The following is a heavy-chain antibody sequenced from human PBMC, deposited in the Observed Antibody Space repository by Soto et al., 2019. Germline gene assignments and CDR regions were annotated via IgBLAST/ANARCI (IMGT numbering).Heavy chain of an antibody. Sequence: QVQLVESGGGVVQPGRSLRLSCAASGFTFSSYGMHWVRQAPGKGLEWVAVIWYDGSNKYYADSVKGRFTISRDNSKKTLYLPMTSLRAEDTAVYYCARGVRWYDILTGYFDYWGQGTLVTVSA. CDR1: GFTFSSYG. V-gene: IGHV3-33*01. CDR3: ARGVRWYDILTGYFDY. J-gene: IGHJ4*02. D-gene: IGHD3-9*01. CDR2: IWYDGSNK.